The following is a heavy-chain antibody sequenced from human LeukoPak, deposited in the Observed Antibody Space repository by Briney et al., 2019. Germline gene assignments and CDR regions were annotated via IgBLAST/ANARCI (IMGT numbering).Heavy chain of an antibody. J-gene: IGHJ6*03. CDR1: GGSFSGYY. CDR2: INHSGST. D-gene: IGHD3-22*01. Sequence: SETLSLTCAVYGGSFSGYYWSWIRQPPGKGLEWIGEINHSGSTNYNPSLKSRVTISVDTSKNQFSLKLSSVTAADTAVYYCARAPLYYYDSSGYFYRGYYYYYMDVWGKGTTVTVSS. V-gene: IGHV4-34*01. CDR3: ARAPLYYYDSSGYFYRGYYYYYMDV.